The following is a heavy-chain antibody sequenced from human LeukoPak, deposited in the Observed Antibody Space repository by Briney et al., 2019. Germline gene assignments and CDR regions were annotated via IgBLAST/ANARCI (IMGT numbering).Heavy chain of an antibody. D-gene: IGHD2-2*01. Sequence: SGTLSLTCAVSGGSISSSDWWSWVRQPPGKGLEWIGEISHSGSTNYNPSLKSRVTISVDKSKNQFSLKLNSVTAADTAVYYCARDCSSTNCWGVFDYWGQGTLVTVSS. J-gene: IGHJ4*02. V-gene: IGHV4-4*02. CDR3: ARDCSSTNCWGVFDY. CDR1: GGSISSSDW. CDR2: ISHSGST.